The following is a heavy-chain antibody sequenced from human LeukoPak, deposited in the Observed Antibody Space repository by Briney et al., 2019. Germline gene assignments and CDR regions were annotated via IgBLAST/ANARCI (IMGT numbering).Heavy chain of an antibody. V-gene: IGHV3-48*01. CDR3: ASDLVTMRAFDI. CDR2: ISSSSSTI. CDR1: GFTFSSYE. D-gene: IGHD4-11*01. Sequence: GGSLRLSCAASGFTFSSYEMNWVRQAPGKGLEWVSYISSSSSTIYYADSVKGRFTISRDNAKNSLFLQMNSLRAEDTAVYYCASDLVTMRAFDIWGQGTMVTVSS. J-gene: IGHJ3*02.